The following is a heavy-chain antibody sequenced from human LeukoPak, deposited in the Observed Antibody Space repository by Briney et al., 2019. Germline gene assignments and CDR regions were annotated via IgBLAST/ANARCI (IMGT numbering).Heavy chain of an antibody. Sequence: GASVKVSCKASGYTFTGYYMHWVRQAPGQGLEWMGWINPNSGGTNYAQKFQGRVTMTRDTSISTAYMELSRLRSDDTAVYYCARDRGTMIGFFLSRGPFFDIWGQGTMVTVSS. D-gene: IGHD3-22*01. CDR3: ARDRGTMIGFFLSRGPFFDI. V-gene: IGHV1-2*02. CDR2: INPNSGGT. CDR1: GYTFTGYY. J-gene: IGHJ3*02.